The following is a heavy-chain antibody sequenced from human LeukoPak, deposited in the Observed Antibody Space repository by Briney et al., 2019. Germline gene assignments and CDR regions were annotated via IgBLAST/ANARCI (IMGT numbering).Heavy chain of an antibody. V-gene: IGHV4-31*03. J-gene: IGHJ4*02. CDR2: IHYSGSA. Sequence: SETLSLTCTVSGDSINSPCYWSWLRQYPGKGLEWIGYIHYSGSAHYNPSLKSRLTMSVDTSNHQFSLRLTSVTDADTAVYYCARWQVTSGTNGCTPNYYDSWGQGTLVTVSS. CDR1: GDSINSPCY. CDR3: ARWQVTSGTNGCTPNYYDS. D-gene: IGHD1-1*01.